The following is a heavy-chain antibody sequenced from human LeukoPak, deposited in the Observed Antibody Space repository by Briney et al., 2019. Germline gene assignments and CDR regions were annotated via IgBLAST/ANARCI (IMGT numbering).Heavy chain of an antibody. D-gene: IGHD1-1*01. CDR2: ISGSGGST. CDR1: RFTFSTYV. J-gene: IGHJ4*02. V-gene: IGHV3-23*01. Sequence: GGSLRLSCAASRFTFSTYVMSWVSQAPGKGLEWVSAISGSGGSTYYADSVKGRFTISRDNSKNTLYLQMNSLGADDTAVYYCAKGNWRYFDYWGQGTLVTVSS. CDR3: AKGNWRYFDY.